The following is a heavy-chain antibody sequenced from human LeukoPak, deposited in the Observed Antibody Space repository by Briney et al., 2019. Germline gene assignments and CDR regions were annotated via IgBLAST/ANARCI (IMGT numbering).Heavy chain of an antibody. D-gene: IGHD3-3*01. J-gene: IGHJ4*02. CDR2: INPNSGGT. V-gene: IGHV1-2*02. CDR3: ARDGASGYLADY. CDR1: VYTLTRYY. Sequence: ASVKVSCKASVYTLTRYYMHWVRQAPGQGLEWMGWINPNSGGTKYAQKFQGRVTMTRDTSISTAYMELSRLGSDDTAVYYCARDGASGYLADYWGQGTLVTVSS.